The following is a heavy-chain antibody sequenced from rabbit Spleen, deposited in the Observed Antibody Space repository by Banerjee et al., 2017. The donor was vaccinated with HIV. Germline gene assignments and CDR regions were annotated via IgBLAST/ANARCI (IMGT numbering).Heavy chain of an antibody. D-gene: IGHD1-1*01. J-gene: IGHJ4*01. CDR2: VGSGATGNT. CDR1: GFSFSSRDY. Sequence: QSLEEYGGGLVQPEGSLTLTCTASGFSFSSRDYMCWVRQAPGKGLEWIGCVGSGATGNTYYASWAKGRFIMSRTSSTKVTLQMTSLTAADTATYFYARDLVAVIGWNFNLWGQGTLVTVS. V-gene: IGHV1S40*01. CDR3: ARDLVAVIGWNFNL.